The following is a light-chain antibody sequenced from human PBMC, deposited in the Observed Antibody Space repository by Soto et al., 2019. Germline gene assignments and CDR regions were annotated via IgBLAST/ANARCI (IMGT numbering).Light chain of an antibody. Sequence: EIVLTQSPGTLSLSPGERATLSCRASQSVSSSSLAWYQQRPGQAPRLLIYGASIRATGIPDRFSGSGSGTDFTLTISGLEPEDFAVYYCHQSGSSPRTFGQGTKVEIK. J-gene: IGKJ1*01. CDR1: QSVSSSS. CDR2: GAS. CDR3: HQSGSSPRT. V-gene: IGKV3-20*01.